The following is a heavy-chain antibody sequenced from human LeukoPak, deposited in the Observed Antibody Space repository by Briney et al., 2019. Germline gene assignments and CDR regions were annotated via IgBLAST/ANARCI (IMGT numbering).Heavy chain of an antibody. Sequence: SETLSLTCTVSGGSISSYYWSWIRQPAGKGLEWIGRIYTSGSTNYNPSLKSRVTMSVDTSKNQFSLKLSSVTAADTAVYYCARGWPYSYYYGSAIFDYWGQGTLVTVSS. CDR1: GGSISSYY. V-gene: IGHV4-4*07. CDR2: IYTSGST. D-gene: IGHD3-10*01. J-gene: IGHJ4*02. CDR3: ARGWPYSYYYGSAIFDY.